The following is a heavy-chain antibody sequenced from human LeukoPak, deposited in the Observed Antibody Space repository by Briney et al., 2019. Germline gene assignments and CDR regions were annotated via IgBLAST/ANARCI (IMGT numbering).Heavy chain of an antibody. J-gene: IGHJ4*02. V-gene: IGHV3-21*04. CDR2: INNVGSHI. CDR3: AKDLLAAVNGQVDY. CDR1: GFTFSSYS. D-gene: IGHD3-10*01. Sequence: PGGSLRLSCAASGFTFSSYSMNWVRQAPGKGLEWVSSINNVGSHIYYAGSVRGRFTISRDNAKNLLYLQMDSLRAEDTAVYYCAKDLLAAVNGQVDYWGQGTLVTVSS.